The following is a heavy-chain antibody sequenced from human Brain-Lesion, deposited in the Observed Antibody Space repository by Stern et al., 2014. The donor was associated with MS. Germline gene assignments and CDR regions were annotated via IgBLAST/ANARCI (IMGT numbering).Heavy chain of an antibody. J-gene: IGHJ4*02. CDR1: GYTFTGYY. CDR3: ATYYYDSTGYNDF. V-gene: IGHV1-2*04. Sequence: QVQLVESGAEVKKPGASVKVSCKASGYTFTGYYMHWVRPAPGQGLEWMGWINPKRGGTNYAQKFQGWVTMTRDTSINTAYMELSRLRSDDTAVYYCATYYYDSTGYNDFWGQGALVTVSS. CDR2: INPKRGGT. D-gene: IGHD3-22*01.